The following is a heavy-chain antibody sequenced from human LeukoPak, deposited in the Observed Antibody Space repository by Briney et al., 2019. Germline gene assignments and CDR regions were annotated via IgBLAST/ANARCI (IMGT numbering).Heavy chain of an antibody. CDR3: ARDPDYGDYVNYFDY. CDR2: IKQDGSEK. V-gene: IGHV3-7*01. CDR1: GFTFSSYW. J-gene: IGHJ4*02. Sequence: PVGSLRLSCAASGFTFSSYWMSWVRQAPGKGLEWVANIKQDGSEKYYVDSVKGRFTISRDNAKNSLYLQMNSLRAEDTAVYYCARDPDYGDYVNYFDYWGQGTLVTVSS. D-gene: IGHD4-17*01.